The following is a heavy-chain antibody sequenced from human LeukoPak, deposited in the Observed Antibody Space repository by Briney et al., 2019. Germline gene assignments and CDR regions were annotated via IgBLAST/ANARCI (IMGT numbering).Heavy chain of an antibody. CDR2: INHSGST. V-gene: IGHV4-34*01. Sequence: SETLSLTCAVYGGSFSGYYWSWIRQPPGKGLEWIGEINHSGSTNYNPSLKSRVTISVDTSKNQFSLKLSSVTAADTAAYYCARAYCSSTSCYANWFDPWGQGTLVTVSS. J-gene: IGHJ5*02. CDR1: GGSFSGYY. CDR3: ARAYCSSTSCYANWFDP. D-gene: IGHD2-2*01.